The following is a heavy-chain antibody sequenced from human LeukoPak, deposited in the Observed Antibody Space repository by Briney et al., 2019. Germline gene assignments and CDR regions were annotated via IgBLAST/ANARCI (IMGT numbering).Heavy chain of an antibody. CDR1: GFTFSSYA. Sequence: GGSLRLSCAASGFTFSSYAMSWVRQAPGKGLEWVSAISGSGGSTYYADSVKGRFTISRDNSKTTLYLQMNSLRAEDTAIYYCAKAHYCSSTSCYSPFYAFDIWGQGTMVTVSS. V-gene: IGHV3-23*01. D-gene: IGHD2-2*01. CDR3: AKAHYCSSTSCYSPFYAFDI. CDR2: ISGSGGST. J-gene: IGHJ3*02.